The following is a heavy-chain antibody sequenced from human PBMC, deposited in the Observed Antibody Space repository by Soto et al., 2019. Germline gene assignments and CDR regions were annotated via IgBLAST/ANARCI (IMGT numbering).Heavy chain of an antibody. CDR1: GYTFSSYW. CDR3: ARGRYSSGQRWSDP. D-gene: IGHD6-19*01. CDR2: INSDGSST. J-gene: IGHJ5*02. Sequence: EVQLVESGGGLVQPGGSLRLSCAASGYTFSSYWMHWVRQAPGKGLVWVSRINSDGSSTSYADSVKGRFTISRDNAKNTLYLQMNSLRAEDTAVYYCARGRYSSGQRWSDPWGQGTLVTVSS. V-gene: IGHV3-74*01.